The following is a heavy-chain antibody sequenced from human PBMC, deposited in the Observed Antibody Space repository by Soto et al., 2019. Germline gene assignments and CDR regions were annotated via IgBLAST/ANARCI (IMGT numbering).Heavy chain of an antibody. V-gene: IGHV4-39*01. Sequence: QLQLQESGPGLVKPSETLSLTCTVSGGSISSSSYYWGWIRQPPGKGLEWIGSIYYSGSTYYNPSLKSRVTISVDTSKNQFSLKLSSVTAADTAVYYCARHVDPCGSGYFDYWGQGTLVTVSS. CDR2: IYYSGST. CDR1: GGSISSSSYY. J-gene: IGHJ4*02. CDR3: ARHVDPCGSGYFDY. D-gene: IGHD3-10*01.